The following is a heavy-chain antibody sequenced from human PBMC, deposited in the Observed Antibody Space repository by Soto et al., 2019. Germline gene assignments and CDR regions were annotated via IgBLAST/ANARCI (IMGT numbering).Heavy chain of an antibody. V-gene: IGHV3-53*04. CDR1: GFSFSDYS. J-gene: IGHJ3*02. CDR3: ASVVRLYTASGAFDI. CDR2: IYSGGST. D-gene: IGHD2-2*01. Sequence: VGSLSLSCAASGFSFSDYSMNWVRQAPGKGLEWVSVIYSGGSTYYADSVKGRFTISRHNSKNTLYLQMNSLRAEDTAVYYCASVVRLYTASGAFDIWGQGTMVTLSS.